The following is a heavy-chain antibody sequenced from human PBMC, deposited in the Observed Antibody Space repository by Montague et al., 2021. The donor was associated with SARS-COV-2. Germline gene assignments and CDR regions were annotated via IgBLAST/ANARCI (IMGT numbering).Heavy chain of an antibody. J-gene: IGHJ4*02. CDR3: TRDRSIFDIFTGFSLY. CDR1: GFNFNNHG. V-gene: IGHV3-30*03. Sequence: SLSLSCAGSGFNFNNHGMHWVRQAPGKGLEWVAYISYEGSRQSYADSVKGRFTISRDNPKNTLYLHMNSLKTEDTAIFYCTRDRSIFDIFTGFSLYWGQGALVTVSS. D-gene: IGHD3-9*01. CDR2: ISYEGSRQ.